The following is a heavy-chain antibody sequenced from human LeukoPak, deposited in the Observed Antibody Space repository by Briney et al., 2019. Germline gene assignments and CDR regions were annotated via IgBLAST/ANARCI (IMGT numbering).Heavy chain of an antibody. V-gene: IGHV3-66*04. Sequence: GGSLRLSCAVSGFTVSNNCMSWVRQAPGKGLEWVSIIYSSGSTKYADSVKGRFTISRDNTKNTLHLQMDSLRAEDTAVYYCARRGYGDYAPFDYWGQGTLVTVST. CDR2: IYSSGST. J-gene: IGHJ4*02. CDR3: ARRGYGDYAPFDY. CDR1: GFTVSNNC. D-gene: IGHD4-17*01.